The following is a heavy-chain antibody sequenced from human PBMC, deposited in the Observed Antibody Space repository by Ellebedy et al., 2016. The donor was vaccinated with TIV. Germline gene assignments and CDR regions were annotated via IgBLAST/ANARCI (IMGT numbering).Heavy chain of an antibody. CDR2: ISAYNGNT. CDR1: GYTFTSYG. V-gene: IGHV1-18*04. D-gene: IGHD4-17*01. CDR3: ARASGRAVTAKNDY. Sequence: AASVKVSCKASGYTFTSYGISWVRQAPGQGLEWMGWISAYNGNTKYAQKLQGRVTMTTGTSTSTAYMELRSLGSDDTAVYYCARASGRAVTAKNDYWGQGTLVTVSS. J-gene: IGHJ4*02.